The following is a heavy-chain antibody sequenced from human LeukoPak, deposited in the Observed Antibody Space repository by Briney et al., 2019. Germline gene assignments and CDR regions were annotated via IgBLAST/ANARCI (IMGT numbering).Heavy chain of an antibody. Sequence: SETLSLTCAVYGGSFSGYYWSWIRQPPGKGLEWIGEINHSGSTNYNPSLKSRVTISVDTCKNQFSLKLSSVTAADTAVYYCARGPPVGYCSGGSCYTVDYWGQGTLVTVSS. CDR2: INHSGST. V-gene: IGHV4-34*01. J-gene: IGHJ4*02. CDR3: ARGPPVGYCSGGSCYTVDY. CDR1: GGSFSGYY. D-gene: IGHD2-15*01.